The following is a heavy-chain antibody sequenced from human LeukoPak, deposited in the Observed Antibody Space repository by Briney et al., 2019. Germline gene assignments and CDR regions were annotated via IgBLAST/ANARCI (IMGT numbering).Heavy chain of an antibody. CDR1: GGSISSTSYY. CDR2: IYYSGST. Sequence: SETLSLTCAVSGGSISSTSYYWAWIRQHPGKGLEWIGTIYYSGSTYHNPSLKSRVTLSVDTSRNQFSLRLSSVDAADTAVYYCAKAGVRYFDSSGLYALDFWGQGTTVTVSS. J-gene: IGHJ3*01. CDR3: AKAGVRYFDSSGLYALDF. D-gene: IGHD3-22*01. V-gene: IGHV4-39*01.